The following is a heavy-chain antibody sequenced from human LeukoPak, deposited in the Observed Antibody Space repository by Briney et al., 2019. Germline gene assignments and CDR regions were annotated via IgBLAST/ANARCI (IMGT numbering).Heavy chain of an antibody. V-gene: IGHV3-73*01. CDR1: GFTFSGSA. CDR2: IRSKANSYAT. J-gene: IGHJ4*02. CDR3: TSGLSVRRSKNTPVDY. Sequence: GGSLRLSCTASGFTFSGSAMHWVRQASGKGLEWVGRIRSKANSYATVYAASVKGRFTISRDDSKNTAYLQMNSLKTEDTAVYYCTSGLSVRRSKNTPVDYWGQGTLVTVSS. D-gene: IGHD2/OR15-2a*01.